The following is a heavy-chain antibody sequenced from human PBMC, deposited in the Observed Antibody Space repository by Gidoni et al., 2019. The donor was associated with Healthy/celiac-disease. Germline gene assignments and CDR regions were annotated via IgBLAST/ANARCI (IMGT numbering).Heavy chain of an antibody. V-gene: IGHV4-34*01. CDR2: INHSGST. CDR3: ARGRRITMIVVVTNYYYYYGMAV. J-gene: IGHJ6*02. Sequence: GLEWIGEINHSGSTNYNPSRKSRVTISVDTSKNQFSLKLSSVTAADTAVYYCARGRRITMIVVVTNYYYYYGMAVWGQGTTVTVSS. D-gene: IGHD3-22*01.